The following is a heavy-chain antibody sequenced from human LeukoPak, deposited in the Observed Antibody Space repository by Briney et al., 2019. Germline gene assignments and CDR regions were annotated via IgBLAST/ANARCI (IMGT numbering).Heavy chain of an antibody. CDR1: GFTFSSYS. CDR3: ARVRTVTNFDY. D-gene: IGHD4-17*01. J-gene: IGHJ4*02. V-gene: IGHV3-21*01. Sequence: GGSLRLSCAASGFTFSSYSMNWLRQAPGKGLEWVSSISSSSSYIYYADSVKGRFTISRDNAKNSLYLQMNSLRAEDTAVYYCARVRTVTNFDYWGQGTLVTVSS. CDR2: ISSSSSYI.